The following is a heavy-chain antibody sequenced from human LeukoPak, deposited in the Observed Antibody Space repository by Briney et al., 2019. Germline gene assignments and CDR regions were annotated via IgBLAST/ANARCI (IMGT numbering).Heavy chain of an antibody. V-gene: IGHV3-15*01. J-gene: IGHJ3*02. CDR3: ITGPI. Sequence: PGGSLILSCAASGFTSSNAWMTWVRQAQGTGLEWVGRIKSKTDGGTTDFAAPVTGRFTISRDDSKNTLYLQMNSLKTEDTAVYYCITGPIWGQGTMVTVSS. CDR1: GFTSSNAW. CDR2: IKSKTDGGTT.